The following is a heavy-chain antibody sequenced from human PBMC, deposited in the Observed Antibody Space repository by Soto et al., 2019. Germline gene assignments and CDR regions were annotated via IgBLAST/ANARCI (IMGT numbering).Heavy chain of an antibody. CDR2: IFPGGST. V-gene: IGHV3-23*03. Sequence: EAPLLESGGQLVQPGGSLRLSCAASGFTFSTYTMNWFRQAPGKGLEWVAGIFPGGSTYYANSVKGRFTISRDHSQSSVFLQMSSLRDEDTAVYYCAKDRQPDGIWTFVLWGQGTLVTVSS. CDR3: AKDRQPDGIWTFVL. J-gene: IGHJ4*02. CDR1: GFTFSTYT. D-gene: IGHD3-9*01.